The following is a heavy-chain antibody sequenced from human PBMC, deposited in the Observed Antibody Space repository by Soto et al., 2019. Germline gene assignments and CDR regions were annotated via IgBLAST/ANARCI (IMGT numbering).Heavy chain of an antibody. CDR3: ARDTLGGAYDFCH. Sequence: GGSLRLSCAASGFSVSNLYMTWVRQAPGKGLEWVSVISSGGSTYYADSVKGRFTISRDNSKNTLYLEMKSLRAGDTAVYYCARDTLGGAYDFCHGGQGTLVTVSS. V-gene: IGHV3-66*01. J-gene: IGHJ4*02. CDR2: ISSGGST. D-gene: IGHD3-3*01. CDR1: GFSVSNLY.